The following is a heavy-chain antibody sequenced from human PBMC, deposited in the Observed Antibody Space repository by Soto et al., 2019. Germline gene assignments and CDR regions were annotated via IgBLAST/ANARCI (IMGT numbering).Heavy chain of an antibody. Sequence: QVQLVQSGAEVKKPGASVKVSCKASGYNFTSYGISWVRQAPGQGLEWMGWISAYNGNTKYAQKFQGRVTMTPDTSTSIAYTELSSLRSDDTAGYYGARDLGGSYYATVDYWGQGTLVTVSS. CDR2: ISAYNGNT. D-gene: IGHD1-26*01. CDR3: ARDLGGSYYATVDY. V-gene: IGHV1-18*01. CDR1: GYNFTSYG. J-gene: IGHJ4*02.